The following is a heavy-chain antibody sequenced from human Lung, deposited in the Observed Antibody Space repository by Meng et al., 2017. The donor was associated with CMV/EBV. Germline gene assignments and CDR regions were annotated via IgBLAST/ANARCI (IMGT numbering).Heavy chain of an antibody. J-gene: IGHJ6*02. CDR3: ARPGRDFWSGYRAHLLMDV. Sequence: ASVKVSCKASGYTFTGYYMHWVRQAPGQGLEWMGWINPNSGGTNYAQKFQGRVTMTRDTSISTAYMELSRLRSDDTAVYYCARPGRDFWSGYRAHLLMDVWGQGXTVIV. CDR2: INPNSGGT. V-gene: IGHV1-2*02. D-gene: IGHD3-3*01. CDR1: GYTFTGYY.